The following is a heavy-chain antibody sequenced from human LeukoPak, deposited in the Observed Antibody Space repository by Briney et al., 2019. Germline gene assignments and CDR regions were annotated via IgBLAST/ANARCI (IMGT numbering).Heavy chain of an antibody. CDR2: MYSSGDST. Sequence: GGSLRLSCAASGFTLSAYVMTWVRHAPGKGLEWVSAMYSSGDSTYYAASVQGRFTISRDNSKNTLYLQMSSLRAEDTAVYYCAKGGWLYYWGQGTLVTVSS. CDR3: AKGGWLYY. V-gene: IGHV3-23*01. J-gene: IGHJ4*02. D-gene: IGHD3-10*01. CDR1: GFTLSAYV.